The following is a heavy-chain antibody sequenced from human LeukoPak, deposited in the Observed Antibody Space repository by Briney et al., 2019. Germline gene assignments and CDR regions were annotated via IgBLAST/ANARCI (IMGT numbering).Heavy chain of an antibody. Sequence: ASVKVSCKASGYTFTGYYIHWVRQAPGQGPQYMGWINPNNGGTNYAPNFQGRVTMTSDTSISTAYMELSRLRYDDTATYYCARDYYGSGVPDFYYYYMDVWGKGTTVTVSS. J-gene: IGHJ6*03. CDR1: GYTFTGYY. CDR3: ARDYYGSGVPDFYYYYMDV. D-gene: IGHD3-10*01. V-gene: IGHV1-2*02. CDR2: INPNNGGT.